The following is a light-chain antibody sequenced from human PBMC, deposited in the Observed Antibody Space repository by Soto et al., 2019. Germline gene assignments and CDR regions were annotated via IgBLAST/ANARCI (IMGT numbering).Light chain of an antibody. CDR1: NNDIGGYDY. V-gene: IGLV2-14*01. CDR3: SSYAGSYPHWV. CDR2: EVT. Sequence: QSVLTQPASVSGSPGQSITISCTGTNNDIGGYDYVSWYQQYPGTAPKLIIYEVTNRPSGVSYRFSGSKSGNTASLTISGLQAEDEGDYYCSSYAGSYPHWVFGGGTKLTVL. J-gene: IGLJ3*02.